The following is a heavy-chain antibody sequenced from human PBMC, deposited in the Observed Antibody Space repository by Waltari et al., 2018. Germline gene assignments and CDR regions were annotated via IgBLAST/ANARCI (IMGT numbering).Heavy chain of an antibody. J-gene: IGHJ4*02. V-gene: IGHV4-4*02. CDR1: GDSMNYKDF. CDR3: ARDRGRGLYLDS. D-gene: IGHD2-15*01. Sequence: QLQLQESGPRLVKPSGTLSLTCAVYGDSMNYKDFWSWVRQSPGKGLEWIGQVHRSGRTNYNPSFASRVTMSIDTSKDQFSLQLTSATAADTAVYYCARDRGRGLYLDSWGQGILVTVS. CDR2: VHRSGRT.